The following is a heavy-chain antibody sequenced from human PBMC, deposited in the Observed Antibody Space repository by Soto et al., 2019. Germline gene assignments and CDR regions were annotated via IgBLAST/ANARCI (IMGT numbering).Heavy chain of an antibody. Sequence: QVQLQESGPGLVKASQTLSLICSVSGESISSGGYYWSWIRHHPGKGLEWIGYIYDSESAYYNPSLKSPLTISMDTSKNRFAMNLSSVTAADTAVYYCARASSSSSAADYWGQGTLITVSS. J-gene: IGHJ4*02. CDR2: IYDSESA. CDR1: GESISSGGYY. CDR3: ARASSSSSAADY. V-gene: IGHV4-31*01. D-gene: IGHD6-6*01.